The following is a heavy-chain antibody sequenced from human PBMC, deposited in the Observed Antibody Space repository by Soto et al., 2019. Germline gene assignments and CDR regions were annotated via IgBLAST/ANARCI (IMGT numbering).Heavy chain of an antibody. D-gene: IGHD3-16*01. CDR3: AKEYGGGIGMITSYFDY. CDR1: GFTFDEYA. J-gene: IGHJ4*02. V-gene: IGHV3-9*01. Sequence: GGSLRLSCGASGFTFDEYAIHWVRQAPGKGLEWVSGISWNSDTIGYADSVKGRFTISRDNAKKSLYLQLNSLRADDTAVYYCAKEYGGGIGMITSYFDYWGQGALVTVSS. CDR2: ISWNSDTI.